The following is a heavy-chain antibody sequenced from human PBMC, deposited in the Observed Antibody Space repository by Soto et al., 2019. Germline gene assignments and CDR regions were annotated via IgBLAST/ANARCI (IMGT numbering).Heavy chain of an antibody. CDR3: AREYLSSSWPFDY. J-gene: IGHJ4*02. D-gene: IGHD6-13*01. Sequence: GGSLRLSCAASGFTFSSYWMSWVRQAPGKGLEWVANLKQDGSEKYYVDSVKGRFTISRDNAKNSLYLQMNSLRAEDTAVYYSAREYLSSSWPFDYWGQGTLVTVSS. V-gene: IGHV3-7*03. CDR2: LKQDGSEK. CDR1: GFTFSSYW.